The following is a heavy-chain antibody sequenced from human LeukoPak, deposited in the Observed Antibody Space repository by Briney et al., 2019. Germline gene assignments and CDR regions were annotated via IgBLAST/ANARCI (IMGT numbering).Heavy chain of an antibody. CDR3: ARVGIAAAGSSSPFDY. D-gene: IGHD6-13*01. CDR1: AYNFTNYG. V-gene: IGHV1-18*01. Sequence: ASVKVSCKASAYNFTNYGISWVRQAPGQGLEWMGWIGTYNGNTNYPQKLQGRVTMTTDTSTSTVYMELRSLRSDDTAVYYCARVGIAAAGSSSPFDYWGQGTLVTVSS. CDR2: IGTYNGNT. J-gene: IGHJ4*02.